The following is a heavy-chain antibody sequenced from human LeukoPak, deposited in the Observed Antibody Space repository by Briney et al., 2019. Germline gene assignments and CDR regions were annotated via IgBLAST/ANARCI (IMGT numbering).Heavy chain of an antibody. J-gene: IGHJ4*02. V-gene: IGHV1-2*02. CDR2: INPNSGGS. Sequence: ASVKVSCKASGHTFTDYYIQWVRQAPGQGLEWMGWINPNSGGSNYAQKFQGRVTMTRGRSISTAYMELRSLRSDDTAVYYCARDVCTGATCNSGAILDYWGQGTLVTVSS. D-gene: IGHD2-15*01. CDR3: ARDVCTGATCNSGAILDY. CDR1: GHTFTDYY.